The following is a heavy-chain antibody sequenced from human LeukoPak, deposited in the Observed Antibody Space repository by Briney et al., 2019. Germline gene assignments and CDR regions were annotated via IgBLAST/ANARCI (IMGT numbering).Heavy chain of an antibody. J-gene: IGHJ4*02. V-gene: IGHV3-48*01. CDR3: ARMSGSRLPGY. Sequence: AGGSLRLSCAASEFTFSSYSMNWVRQVPGKGLEWISYISSSSSARYYAGSVKGRFTISRDDASNSLYLQMNSLRAEDTAIYYCARMSGSRLPGYWGQGALVTVSS. CDR1: EFTFSSYS. CDR2: ISSSSSAR. D-gene: IGHD3-3*01.